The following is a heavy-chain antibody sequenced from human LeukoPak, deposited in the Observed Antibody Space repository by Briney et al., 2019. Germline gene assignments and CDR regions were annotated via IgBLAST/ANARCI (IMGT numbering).Heavy chain of an antibody. CDR1: GFTFGSW. J-gene: IGHJ4*02. V-gene: IGHV3-7*01. Sequence: GGSLRLSCTASGFTFGSWIIWVRQAPRKGLEWVASIKQDGSEKYYLDSVKGRFTMSRDNAKNSLYLQMNSLRAEDTAVYYCARDTSYYDFWSGYPCDYWGQGTLVTASS. CDR3: ARDTSYYDFWSGYPCDY. D-gene: IGHD3-3*01. CDR2: IKQDGSEK.